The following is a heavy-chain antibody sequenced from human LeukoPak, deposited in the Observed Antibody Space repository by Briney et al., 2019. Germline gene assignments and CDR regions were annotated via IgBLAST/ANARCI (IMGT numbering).Heavy chain of an antibody. CDR1: GFTFSSYE. V-gene: IGHV3-48*03. D-gene: IGHD2-15*01. CDR2: MSSSGSTI. Sequence: GGSLRLSCAASGFTFSSYEMNWVRQAPGKGLEWVSYMSSSGSTIYYADSVKGRFTISRDNAKNSLYLQMNSLRAEDTAVYYCASERAYCSGGSCYVNWFDPWGQGTLVTVSS. J-gene: IGHJ5*02. CDR3: ASERAYCSGGSCYVNWFDP.